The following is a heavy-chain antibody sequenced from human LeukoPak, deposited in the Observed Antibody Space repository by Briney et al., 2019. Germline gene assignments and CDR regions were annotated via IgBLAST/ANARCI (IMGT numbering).Heavy chain of an antibody. V-gene: IGHV4-38-2*01. CDR2: IYHSGST. CDR3: ARGGTQIQLWPN. CDR1: GYSISSGYY. Sequence: SETLSLTCAVSGYSISSGYYWGWIRQPPGKGLEWIGSIYHSGSTYYNPSLKCRVTISVDTSKNQFSLKLSSVTAADTAVYYCARGGTQIQLWPNWGQGTLVTVSS. J-gene: IGHJ4*02. D-gene: IGHD5-18*01.